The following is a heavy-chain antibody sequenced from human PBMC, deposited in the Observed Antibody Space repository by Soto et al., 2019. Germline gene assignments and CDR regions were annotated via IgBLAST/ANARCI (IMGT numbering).Heavy chain of an antibody. CDR1: GGTFSSYA. J-gene: IGHJ5*02. CDR3: ARDLVAVAATGNWLDP. Sequence: ASVKVSCKASGGTFSSYAISWVRQAPGQGLEWMGGIIPIFGTANYAQKFQGRVTITADESTSTAYMELSSLRSEDTAVYYCARDLVAVAATGNWLDPWGQGTLVTVSS. D-gene: IGHD6-19*01. V-gene: IGHV1-69*13. CDR2: IIPIFGTA.